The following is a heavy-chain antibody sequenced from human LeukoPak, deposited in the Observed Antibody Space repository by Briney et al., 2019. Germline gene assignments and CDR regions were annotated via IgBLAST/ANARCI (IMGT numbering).Heavy chain of an antibody. Sequence: GGSLRLSCAASGFTFSSYSMNWVRQAPGKGLEWVSAINGSGGSTYYADSVKGRFTISRDNSKNTLYLQMNSLRAEDTAVYYCAKDVIARPHYFDYWGQGTLVTVSS. V-gene: IGHV3-23*01. J-gene: IGHJ4*02. CDR3: AKDVIARPHYFDY. D-gene: IGHD6-6*01. CDR2: INGSGGST. CDR1: GFTFSSYS.